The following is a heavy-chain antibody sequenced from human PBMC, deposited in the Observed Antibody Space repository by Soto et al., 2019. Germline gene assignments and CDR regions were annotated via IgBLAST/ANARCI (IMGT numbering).Heavy chain of an antibody. J-gene: IGHJ6*02. Sequence: QVQLVQSGAEVKKPGSSVKVSCKASGDTFSSYAISWVRQAPGQGLEWMGGIIPIFGTANYAQKFQGRVTITADESTSTAYMELSNLRSEDTAVYYCARPPSYGGNSLYYYGMDVWGQGTTVPVSS. D-gene: IGHD2-21*02. V-gene: IGHV1-69*01. CDR1: GDTFSSYA. CDR3: ARPPSYGGNSLYYYGMDV. CDR2: IIPIFGTA.